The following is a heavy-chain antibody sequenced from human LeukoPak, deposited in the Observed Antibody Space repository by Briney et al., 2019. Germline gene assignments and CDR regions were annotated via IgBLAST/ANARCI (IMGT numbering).Heavy chain of an antibody. CDR2: INPNSGGT. Sequence: ASVKVSCKASGYTFTGYYMHWVRQAPGQGLEWMGWINPNSGGTNYAQKFQGRVTMTRDTSISTAYMELSRLRSDDTAVYYCARSPIKLQQLVLPLSYVSGRLDYWGQGTLVTVSS. D-gene: IGHD6-13*01. J-gene: IGHJ4*02. CDR1: GYTFTGYY. CDR3: ARSPIKLQQLVLPLSYVSGRLDY. V-gene: IGHV1-2*02.